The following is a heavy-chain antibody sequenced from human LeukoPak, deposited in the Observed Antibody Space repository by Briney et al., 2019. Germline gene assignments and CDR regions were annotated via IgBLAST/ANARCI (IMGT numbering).Heavy chain of an antibody. CDR2: INGDGSTT. CDR1: GFTFSSYS. V-gene: IGHV3-74*03. J-gene: IGHJ4*02. CDR3: SRGFWGWEVDY. D-gene: IGHD3-16*01. Sequence: GGSLRLSCAASGFTFSSYSMNWVRQAPGKGLEWVSRINGDGSTTEYADSVKGRFTISRDNAKSTLYLQMNSLRAEDTAVYYCSRGFWGWEVDYWGQGTLVTVSS.